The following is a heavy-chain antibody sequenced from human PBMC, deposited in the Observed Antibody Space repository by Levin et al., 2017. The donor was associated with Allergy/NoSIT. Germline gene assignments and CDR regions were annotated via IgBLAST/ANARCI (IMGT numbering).Heavy chain of an antibody. CDR2: INPNSGGT. Sequence: ASVKVSCKASGYTFTGYYMHWVRQAPGQGLEWMGRINPNSGGTNYAQKFQGRVTMTRDTSISTAYMELSRLRSDDTAVYYCARDDCSGGSCYRGGWFDPWGQGTLVTVSS. CDR1: GYTFTGYY. CDR3: ARDDCSGGSCYRGGWFDP. J-gene: IGHJ5*02. V-gene: IGHV1-2*06. D-gene: IGHD2-15*01.